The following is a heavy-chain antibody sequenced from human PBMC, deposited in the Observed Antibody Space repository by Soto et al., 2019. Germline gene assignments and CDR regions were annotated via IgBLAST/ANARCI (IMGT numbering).Heavy chain of an antibody. CDR2: FDPEDGET. CDR3: ATVYYYDSSGKCDYFDY. D-gene: IGHD3-22*01. Sequence: ASVKVSCKVSGYTLTELSMHWVRQAPGKGLEWMGGFDPEDGETIYAQKFQGRVTMTEDTSTDTAYMELSSLRSEDTAVYYCATVYYYDSSGKCDYFDYWGQGTLVTVSS. J-gene: IGHJ4*02. V-gene: IGHV1-24*01. CDR1: GYTLTELS.